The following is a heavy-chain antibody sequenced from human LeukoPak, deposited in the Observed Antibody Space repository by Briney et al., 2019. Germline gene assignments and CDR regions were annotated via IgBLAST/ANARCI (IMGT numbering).Heavy chain of an antibody. CDR2: IYYSGST. CDR1: GFTFSSYA. D-gene: IGHD5-12*01. V-gene: IGHV4-31*02. Sequence: LRLSCAASGFTFSSYAMSWIRQHPGKGLEWIGYIYYSGSTYYNPSLKSRVTISVDTSKNQFSLKLSSVTAADTAVYYCASNSGYDSGYFDYWGQGTLVTVSS. J-gene: IGHJ4*02. CDR3: ASNSGYDSGYFDY.